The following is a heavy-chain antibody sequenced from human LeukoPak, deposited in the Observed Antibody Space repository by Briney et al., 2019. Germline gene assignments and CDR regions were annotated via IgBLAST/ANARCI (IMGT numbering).Heavy chain of an antibody. Sequence: GGSLRLSCAASGFTVTSYGMHWVRQAPGKGLEWVAFIRHDGGNKYYTDFVKGRFTISRDNSKNTLYLQMNSLRAEDTAVYYCAKERRPDTMVRGSRGYFDYWGQGTLVTVSS. J-gene: IGHJ4*02. CDR3: AKERRPDTMVRGSRGYFDY. CDR2: IRHDGGNK. CDR1: GFTVTSYG. V-gene: IGHV3-30*02. D-gene: IGHD3-10*01.